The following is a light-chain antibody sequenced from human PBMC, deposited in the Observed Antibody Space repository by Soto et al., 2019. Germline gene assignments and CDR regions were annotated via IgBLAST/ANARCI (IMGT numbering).Light chain of an antibody. CDR2: GVS. CDR1: QGIRND. J-gene: IGKJ2*01. V-gene: IGKV1-6*01. Sequence: AIQMTQSPSSLSASVGDRVTITCRASQGIRNDLGWYQQKPGKAPKLLIYGVSSLQSGVPSRFSGSGSGTEFTLTISSLQTEDFATYYCLQDDNSPFTFGQGTKVEIK. CDR3: LQDDNSPFT.